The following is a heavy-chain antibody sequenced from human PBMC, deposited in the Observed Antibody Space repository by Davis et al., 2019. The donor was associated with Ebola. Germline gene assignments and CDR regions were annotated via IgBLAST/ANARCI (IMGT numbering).Heavy chain of an antibody. D-gene: IGHD3-22*01. CDR2: IYYSGST. Sequence: PSETLSLTCTVSGGSISSSSYYWSWIRQPPGKGLEWIGYIYYSGSTNYNPSLKSRVTISVDTSKNQFSLKLSSVTAADTAVYYCARDRGYYDSSGSLDYWGQGTLVTVSS. CDR3: ARDRGYYDSSGSLDY. V-gene: IGHV4-61*01. CDR1: GGSISSSSYY. J-gene: IGHJ4*02.